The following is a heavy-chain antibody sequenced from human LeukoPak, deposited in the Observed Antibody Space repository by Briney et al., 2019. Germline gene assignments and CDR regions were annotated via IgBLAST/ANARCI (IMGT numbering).Heavy chain of an antibody. Sequence: PGGSLRLSCAASGFTLSSYSMHWVRQAPGKGLEFVSAISRNGRNTYYANSVKGRFTISRDTSKNTLYLQMGSLRPEDMAVYYCARVDSGSACASWGQGILVTVSS. V-gene: IGHV3-64*01. CDR1: GFTLSSYS. CDR2: ISRNGRNT. CDR3: ARVDSGSACAS. J-gene: IGHJ1*01. D-gene: IGHD6-19*01.